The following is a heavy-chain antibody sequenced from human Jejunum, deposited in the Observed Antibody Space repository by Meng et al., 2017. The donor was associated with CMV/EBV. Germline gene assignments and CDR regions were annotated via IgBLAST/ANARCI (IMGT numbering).Heavy chain of an antibody. V-gene: IGHV3-30*02. Sequence: QVSGVGLGGGAVTPGGSLGLTCAASGFNFSCSCIHWFRQAAGKGMEWVAFVPHDGTSKYHADSVKVRFTISRDNSENTLYLQMSSLRAEDTAVYYCVKDVDYWGQGTLVTVSS. J-gene: IGHJ4*02. CDR1: GFNFSCSC. CDR2: VPHDGTSK. CDR3: VKDVDY.